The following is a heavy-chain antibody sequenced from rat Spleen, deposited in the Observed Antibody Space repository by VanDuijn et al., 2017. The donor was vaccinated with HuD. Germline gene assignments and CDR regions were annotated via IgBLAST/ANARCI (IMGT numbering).Heavy chain of an antibody. J-gene: IGHJ4*01. CDR1: GFTFSDYG. Sequence: EVQLVESGGGLVQPGRSLKLSCVASGFTFSDYGMNWIRQAPGKGLEWVAYISSSSGTIYYADTVKGRFTISRDNAKNTLYLQLSSLRSEDTALYYCARRYNNYGYYYVMDAWGQGASVTVSS. CDR2: ISSSSGT. CDR3: ARRYNNYGYYYVMDA. D-gene: IGHD1-10*01. V-gene: IGHV5-34*01.